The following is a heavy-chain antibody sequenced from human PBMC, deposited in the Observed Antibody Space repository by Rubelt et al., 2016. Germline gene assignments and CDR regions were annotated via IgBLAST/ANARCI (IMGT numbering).Heavy chain of an antibody. Sequence: QVQLQQWGAGLLKPSETLSLTCAVYGGSFSGYYWSWIRQPPGKGLEWIGEINHSGSTNSNPSLKSRITMSVDTSKNQFSRKLNSVTAADTAGYFCARGWGSRWYYFDYWGQGILVTVSS. J-gene: IGHJ4*02. CDR3: ARGWGSRWYYFDY. D-gene: IGHD6-13*01. CDR1: GGSFSGYY. CDR2: INHSGST. V-gene: IGHV4-34*01.